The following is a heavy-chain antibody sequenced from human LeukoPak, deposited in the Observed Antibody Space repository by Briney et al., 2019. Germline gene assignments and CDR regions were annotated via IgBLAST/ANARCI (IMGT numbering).Heavy chain of an antibody. V-gene: IGHV3-23*01. Sequence: GGSLRLSCAASGCTFDNYRMSWVGQAPGKGREGVSTVNADGGNTYYADSVKGRFTISRDNSKSTLILQMSSLRVEDTALYYCTKRVKCGGTWDHFADWGQGTLVTVSS. CDR2: VNADGGNT. CDR1: GCTFDNYR. D-gene: IGHD1-26*01. J-gene: IGHJ4*02. CDR3: TKRVKCGGTWDHFAD.